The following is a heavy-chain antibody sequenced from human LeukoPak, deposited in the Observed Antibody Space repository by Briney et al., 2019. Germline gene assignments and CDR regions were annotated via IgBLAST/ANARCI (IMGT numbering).Heavy chain of an antibody. CDR2: MSPNSGDT. V-gene: IGHV1-8*01. Sequence: ASVKVSCKASGYTFTSYDFNWVRPATGQRPEWMGWMSPNSGDTGYTQKFQDRVTMTRNTSISTAYMELSSLRSDDTAVYYCARGPPNWGYDYWGPGTLVTVSS. CDR1: GYTFTSYD. CDR3: ARGPPNWGYDY. D-gene: IGHD7-27*01. J-gene: IGHJ4*02.